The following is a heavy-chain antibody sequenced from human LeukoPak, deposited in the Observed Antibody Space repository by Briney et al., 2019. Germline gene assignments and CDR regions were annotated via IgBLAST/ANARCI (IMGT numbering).Heavy chain of an antibody. CDR2: IKKDGGET. CDR1: GFTFSSLW. V-gene: IGHV3-7*01. J-gene: IGHJ4*02. Sequence: PGGSLRLSCAASGFTFSSLWMDWVRQAPGKGLEWVAKIKKDGGETYYVDSVRGRFTISRDNAKNSLYLQMNSLRAEDTAVYYCARGLRWLDYWGQGTLVTVSS. D-gene: IGHD4-23*01. CDR3: ARGLRWLDY.